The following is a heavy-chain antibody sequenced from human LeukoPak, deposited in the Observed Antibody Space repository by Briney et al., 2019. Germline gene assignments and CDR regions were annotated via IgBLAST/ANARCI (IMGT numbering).Heavy chain of an antibody. Sequence: GGSLRLSCAASGFTFSSYSMNWIRQAPGKGLEWVSSISSRSNYIYYADSVKGRFTISRDNAKNSLYLQMNSLRAEDTAVYYCARDTGGGDLDFDYWGQGTLVTVSS. D-gene: IGHD2-21*02. CDR3: ARDTGGGDLDFDY. J-gene: IGHJ4*02. CDR1: GFTFSSYS. V-gene: IGHV3-21*01. CDR2: ISSRSNYI.